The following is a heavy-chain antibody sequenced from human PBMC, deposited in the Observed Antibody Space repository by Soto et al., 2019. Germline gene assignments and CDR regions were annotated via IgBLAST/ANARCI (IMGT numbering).Heavy chain of an antibody. V-gene: IGHV1-24*01. Sequence: GSLLKGACKVSGYTLSVLSIRWVSQKPRKGLEWMGGFDPEDGETIYAQKFQGRVTMTEDTSTDTAYMELSSLRSEDTAVYYCATERYDFWSGYTTPDHYYYYGMDVWGQGTTVTVSS. D-gene: IGHD3-3*01. CDR1: GYTLSVLS. CDR3: ATERYDFWSGYTTPDHYYYYGMDV. CDR2: FDPEDGET. J-gene: IGHJ6*02.